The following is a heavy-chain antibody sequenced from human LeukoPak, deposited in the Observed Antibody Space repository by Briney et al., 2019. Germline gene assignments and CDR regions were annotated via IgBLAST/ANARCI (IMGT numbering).Heavy chain of an antibody. D-gene: IGHD6-13*01. J-gene: IGHJ4*02. CDR3: ARADSSSWYYFDY. V-gene: IGHV4-59*12. CDR1: GGFNTHYY. CDR2: FYHSGST. Sequence: PSETLSLTCSVSGGFNTHYYWSWIRQPPGKGLEWIGYFYHSGSTNYNPSLKSRVTISVDTSKNQFSLNLNSVTAADTAVYYCARADSSSWYYFDYWGQGTLVTVSS.